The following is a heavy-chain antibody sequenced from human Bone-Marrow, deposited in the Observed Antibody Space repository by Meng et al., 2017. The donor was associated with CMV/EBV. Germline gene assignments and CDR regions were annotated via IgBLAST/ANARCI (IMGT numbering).Heavy chain of an antibody. J-gene: IGHJ6*02. V-gene: IGHV1-2*02. Sequence: ASVKVSCKASGYIFTGYYMHWVRQAPGQGLEWMGWINPNSGGTKYAQKFQGRVTMTGDTSITTAYMELSRLRSDDIAVYYCARVKRYCTGGSCSSSGCYGMDVWGQGTTVTVSS. D-gene: IGHD2-15*01. CDR2: INPNSGGT. CDR1: GYIFTGYY. CDR3: ARVKRYCTGGSCSSSGCYGMDV.